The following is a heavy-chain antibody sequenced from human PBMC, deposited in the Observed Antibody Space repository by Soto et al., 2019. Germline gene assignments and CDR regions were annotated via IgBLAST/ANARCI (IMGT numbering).Heavy chain of an antibody. D-gene: IGHD2-8*01. Sequence: ASLKVSCTASGYTFTSYGIIWVRQAPGQGLEWMGWISSYNGNTNYAQKLQGRVTMTTDTSRSTAYMELRSLRSDDTAVYYCARSGLKVLTVYAPPAPLDVWGQGTTVTVSS. CDR3: ARSGLKVLTVYAPPAPLDV. CDR2: ISSYNGNT. J-gene: IGHJ6*02. CDR1: GYTFTSYG. V-gene: IGHV1-18*01.